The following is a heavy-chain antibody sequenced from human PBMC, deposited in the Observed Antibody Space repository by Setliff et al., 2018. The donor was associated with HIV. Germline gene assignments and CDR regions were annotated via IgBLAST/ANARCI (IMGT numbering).Heavy chain of an antibody. Sequence: SETLSLTCAVYGGSSSAYCWSWIRQPPGKGLEWIGEINHSGSTNYNPSLKSRLTISVDTSKNQFSLSLSSVTAADTAVYYCAREGITVTTLGDFNYWGQGTLVTVSS. D-gene: IGHD4-17*01. CDR1: GGSSSAYC. CDR2: INHSGST. V-gene: IGHV4-34*01. J-gene: IGHJ4*02. CDR3: AREGITVTTLGDFNY.